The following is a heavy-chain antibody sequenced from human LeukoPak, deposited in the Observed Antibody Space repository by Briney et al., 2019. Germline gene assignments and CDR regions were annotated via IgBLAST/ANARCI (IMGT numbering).Heavy chain of an antibody. D-gene: IGHD3-10*01. CDR3: AKDWVYGSGSEFEP. Sequence: GGSLRLSCAASGFTFSTYGMHWVPQAPGKGLEWATFIRYDGTDKYYVDAVKGRFTVSRDNSKNTVYLQMNSVRLEDTAVYYCAKDWVYGSGSEFEPWGQGTLVTVSS. J-gene: IGHJ5*02. V-gene: IGHV3-30*02. CDR1: GFTFSTYG. CDR2: IRYDGTDK.